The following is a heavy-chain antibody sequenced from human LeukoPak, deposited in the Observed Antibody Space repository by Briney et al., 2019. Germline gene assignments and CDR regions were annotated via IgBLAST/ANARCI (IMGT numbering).Heavy chain of an antibody. J-gene: IGHJ4*02. V-gene: IGHV3-20*04. CDR2: INWNGGST. CDR1: GFTFDDHG. D-gene: IGHD6-19*01. Sequence: PGGSLRLSCAASGFTFDDHGMSWVRQAPGKGLEWVSGINWNGGSTGYADSVKGRFTISRDNARNSLYLQMNSVRAEDTALYYSARDLGSGCTRFDYGGQGTLVTVSS. CDR3: ARDLGSGCTRFDY.